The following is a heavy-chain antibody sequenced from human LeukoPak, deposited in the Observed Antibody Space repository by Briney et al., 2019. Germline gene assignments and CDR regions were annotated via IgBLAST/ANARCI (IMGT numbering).Heavy chain of an antibody. CDR3: AAYDSSGYYYARGSLDY. Sequence: GASVKVSCKASGYTFTGCYMHWVRQAPGQGLEWMGRINPNSGGTNYAQKFQGRVTMTRDTSISTAYMELSRLRSDDTAVYYCAAYDSSGYYYARGSLDYWGQGTLVTVSS. CDR2: INPNSGGT. D-gene: IGHD3-22*01. CDR1: GYTFTGCY. J-gene: IGHJ4*02. V-gene: IGHV1-2*06.